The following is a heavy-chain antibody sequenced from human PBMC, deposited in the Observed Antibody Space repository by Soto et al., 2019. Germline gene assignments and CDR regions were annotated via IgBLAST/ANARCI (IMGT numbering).Heavy chain of an antibody. Sequence: GGSLRLSCAASGFTFSSYSMNWVRQAPGKGLEWVSSISSSSSYIYYADSVKGRFTISRDNAKNSLYLQMNSLRAEDTAVYYCARDGRGTVTNYYYYYGMDVWGQGTTVTVSS. CDR3: ARDGRGTVTNYYYYYGMDV. V-gene: IGHV3-21*01. J-gene: IGHJ6*02. CDR1: GFTFSSYS. D-gene: IGHD4-4*01. CDR2: ISSSSSYI.